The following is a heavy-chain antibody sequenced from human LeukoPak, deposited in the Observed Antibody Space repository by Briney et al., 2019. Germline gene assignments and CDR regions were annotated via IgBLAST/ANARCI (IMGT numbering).Heavy chain of an antibody. D-gene: IGHD3-10*01. CDR1: GGSISSSNW. J-gene: IGHJ4*02. CDR3: ARHKVTMVRGVHNPLDY. V-gene: IGHV4-4*02. CDR2: IYHSRST. Sequence: SETLSLTCAVSGGSISSSNWWSWVRQPPGKGLEWIGEIYHSRSTNYNPSLKSRVTISVDTSKNQFSLKLSSVTAADTAVYYCARHKVTMVRGVHNPLDYWGQGTLVTVSS.